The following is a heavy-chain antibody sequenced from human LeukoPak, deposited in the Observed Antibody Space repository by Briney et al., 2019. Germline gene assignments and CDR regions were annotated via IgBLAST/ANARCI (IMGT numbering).Heavy chain of an antibody. D-gene: IGHD3-10*01. CDR1: GFTFSSYA. Sequence: GGSLRLSCATSGFTFSSYAMSWVRQAPEKGLEWVSTISGSGGSTYYADSVKGRFTISRDNSKNTLYLQMNSLRAEDTAVYYCAKDLGWFGEFDLDYWGQGTLVTVSS. V-gene: IGHV3-23*01. J-gene: IGHJ4*02. CDR3: AKDLGWFGEFDLDY. CDR2: ISGSGGST.